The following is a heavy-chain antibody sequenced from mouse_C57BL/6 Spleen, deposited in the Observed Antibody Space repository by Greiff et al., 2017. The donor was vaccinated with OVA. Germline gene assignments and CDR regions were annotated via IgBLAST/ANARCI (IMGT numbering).Heavy chain of an antibody. V-gene: IGHV1-55*01. CDR1: GYTFTSYW. Sequence: VQLQQPGAELVKPGASVKMSCKASGYTFTSYWITWVKQRPGQGLEWIGDIYPGSGSTNYNEKFKSKATLTVDTSSSTAYMQLSSLTSEDSAVYYCARRGDSSGYGYYAMDYWGQGTSVTVSS. CDR3: ARRGDSSGYGYYAMDY. D-gene: IGHD3-2*02. CDR2: IYPGSGST. J-gene: IGHJ4*01.